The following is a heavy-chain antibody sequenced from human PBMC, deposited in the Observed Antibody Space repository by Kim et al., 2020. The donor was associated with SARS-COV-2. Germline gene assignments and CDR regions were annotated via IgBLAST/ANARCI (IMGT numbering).Heavy chain of an antibody. Sequence: SETLSLTCTVSGGSISSGGYYWSWIRQPPGKGLEWIGYISYSGSTYYNPSLKSRITISLDTSKNQFSLRLTSVTAADTAVYYCAGTRIWFGEQNWFDPWGQGTLVTVSS. CDR3: AGTRIWFGEQNWFDP. CDR2: ISYSGST. CDR1: GGSISSGGYY. V-gene: IGHV4-30-4*01. J-gene: IGHJ5*02. D-gene: IGHD3-10*01.